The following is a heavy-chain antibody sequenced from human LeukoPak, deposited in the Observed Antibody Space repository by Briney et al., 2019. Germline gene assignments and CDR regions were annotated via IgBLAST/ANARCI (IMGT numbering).Heavy chain of an antibody. D-gene: IGHD3-10*01. V-gene: IGHV1-18*04. J-gene: IGHJ4*02. CDR3: ARGYGSGSYYNFDF. CDR1: GYTFTGYY. CDR2: ISVYNGNT. Sequence: ASVKVSCKASGYTFTGYYMHWVRQAPGQGLEWMGWISVYNGNTNYAQKLQGRVTMTTDTSTSTAYMELRSLRSDDTAVYYCARGYGSGSYYNFDFWAREPWSPSPQ.